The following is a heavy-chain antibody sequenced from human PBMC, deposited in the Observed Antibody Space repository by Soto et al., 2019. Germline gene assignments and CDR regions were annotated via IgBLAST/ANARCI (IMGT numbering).Heavy chain of an antibody. D-gene: IGHD6-19*01. Sequence: GGSLRLSCAASGFTFSSYGMHWVRQAPGKGLEWVAVIWYDGSNKYYADSVKGRFTISRDNSKNTLYLQMNSLRSDDTAVYYCARSSSGPPPDAFDIWGQGTMVTVSS. CDR1: GFTFSSYG. J-gene: IGHJ3*02. CDR3: ARSSSGPPPDAFDI. CDR2: IWYDGSNK. V-gene: IGHV3-33*01.